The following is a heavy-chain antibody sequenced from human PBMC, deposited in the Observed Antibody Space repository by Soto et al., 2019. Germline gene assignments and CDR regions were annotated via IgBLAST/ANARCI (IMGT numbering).Heavy chain of an antibody. CDR1: GYTFTSYG. J-gene: IGHJ4*02. V-gene: IGHV1-18*04. CDR3: ARDLSVLWFGELLFDY. D-gene: IGHD3-10*01. Sequence: ASVKVSCKASGYTFTSYGISWVRQAPGQGLEWMGWISAYNGNTNYAQKLQGRVTMTTDTSTSTAYMELRSLRSDDTAVYYCARDLSVLWFGELLFDYWGQGTLVTVSS. CDR2: ISAYNGNT.